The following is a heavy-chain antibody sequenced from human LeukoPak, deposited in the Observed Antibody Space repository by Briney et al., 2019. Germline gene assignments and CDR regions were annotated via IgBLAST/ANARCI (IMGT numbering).Heavy chain of an antibody. CDR1: GYTFTSYY. CDR2: INPSGGST. Sequence: GASVKGSCKASGYTFTSYYMHWVRQAPGQGLEWMGIINPSGGSTSYAQKFQGRVTMTRDTSTSTVYMELSSLRSEDTAVYYCARGDYYDSSGYLQFDYWGQGTLVTVPS. V-gene: IGHV1-46*01. D-gene: IGHD3-22*01. CDR3: ARGDYYDSSGYLQFDY. J-gene: IGHJ4*02.